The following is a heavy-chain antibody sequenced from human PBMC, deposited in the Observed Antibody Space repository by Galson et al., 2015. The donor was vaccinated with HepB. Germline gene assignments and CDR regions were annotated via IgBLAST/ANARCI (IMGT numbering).Heavy chain of an antibody. CDR3: TRELGPPGHWYFDL. Sequence: SLRLSCAASGSPFRNFGFHWVRQAPGKGLEWVAVIWYDDGSLKKYGDSVKGRFTISRDNSKNTLFLQMNSLRAEDTAVYYCTRELGPPGHWYFDLWGRGTLVTVSS. D-gene: IGHD3-10*01. J-gene: IGHJ2*01. V-gene: IGHV3-33*01. CDR2: IWYDDGSLK. CDR1: GSPFRNFG.